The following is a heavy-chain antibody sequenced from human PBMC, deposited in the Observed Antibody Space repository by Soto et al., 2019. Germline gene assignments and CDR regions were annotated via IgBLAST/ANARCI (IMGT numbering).Heavy chain of an antibody. Sequence: VQLVESGGGVVQPGRSLRLSCAASGFTFSSYGMHWVRQAPGKGLEWVAVISYDGSNKYYADSVKGRFTISRDNSKNTLYLQMNSLRAEDTAVYYCAKEVADIVVVPAAGMDVWGQGTTVTVSS. CDR3: AKEVADIVVVPAAGMDV. J-gene: IGHJ6*02. V-gene: IGHV3-30*18. CDR1: GFTFSSYG. CDR2: ISYDGSNK. D-gene: IGHD2-2*01.